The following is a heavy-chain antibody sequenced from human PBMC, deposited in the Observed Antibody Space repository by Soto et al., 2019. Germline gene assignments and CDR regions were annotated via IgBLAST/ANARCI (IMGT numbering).Heavy chain of an antibody. CDR1: GYAFTTYG. Sequence: QVHLVQSGAEVKKPGASVKVSCKGSGYAFTTYGITWVRQAPGQGLEWMGWNSAHNGNTNYAQKRQGRVTVTRDTSTSTAYMELRSLRSDDTAVYYCARGRYGDYWGQGALVTVSS. J-gene: IGHJ4*02. CDR3: ARGRYGDY. V-gene: IGHV1-18*01. D-gene: IGHD1-1*01. CDR2: NSAHNGNT.